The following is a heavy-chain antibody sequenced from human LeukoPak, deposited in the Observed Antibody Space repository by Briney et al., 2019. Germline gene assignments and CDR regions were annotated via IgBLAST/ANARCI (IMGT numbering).Heavy chain of an antibody. V-gene: IGHV1-18*01. J-gene: IGHJ5*02. CDR3: ARVGAVADPEWFDL. CDR2: ISAYNGNT. D-gene: IGHD6-19*01. CDR1: GYTFTSYG. Sequence: ASVKVFCKASGYTFTSYGISWVRQAPGQGLEGMGWISAYNGNTNYAQKLQGRVTMTTDTSTSTAYMELRSLRSDDTAVYYCARVGAVADPEWFDLWGQGTLVTVS.